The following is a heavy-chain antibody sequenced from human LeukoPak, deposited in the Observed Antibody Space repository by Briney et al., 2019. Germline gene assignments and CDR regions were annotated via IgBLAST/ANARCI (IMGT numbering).Heavy chain of an antibody. D-gene: IGHD3-3*01. Sequence: GRSLRLSCAASGFTFDDYAMHWVRQAPGKGLEWVSGISWNSGSIGYADSVKGRFTISRGNAKNSLYLQMNSLRAEDTALYYCAKDEASDFWSGYYEDWGQGTLVTVSS. CDR2: ISWNSGSI. V-gene: IGHV3-9*01. CDR3: AKDEASDFWSGYYED. CDR1: GFTFDDYA. J-gene: IGHJ4*02.